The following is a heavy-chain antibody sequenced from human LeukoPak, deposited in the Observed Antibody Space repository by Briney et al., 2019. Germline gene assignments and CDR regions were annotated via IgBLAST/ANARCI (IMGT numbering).Heavy chain of an antibody. CDR2: MNPNSGNT. Sequence: VASVKVSCKASGYTFTSYDINWVRQATGQGLEWMGWMNPNSGNTGCAQKFQGRVTMTRNTSISTAYMELSSLRSEDTAVYYCASRVGATGSIDYWGQGTLVTVSS. CDR3: ASRVGATGSIDY. CDR1: GYTFTSYD. V-gene: IGHV1-8*01. J-gene: IGHJ4*02. D-gene: IGHD1-26*01.